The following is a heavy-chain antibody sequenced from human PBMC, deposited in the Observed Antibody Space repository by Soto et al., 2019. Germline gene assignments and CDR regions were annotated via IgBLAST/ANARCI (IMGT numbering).Heavy chain of an antibody. Sequence: SETLSLTCAVYGGSFSGYYWSWIRQPPGKGLEWIGEINHSGSTNYNPSLKSRVTISVDTSKNQFSLKLSSVTAADTAVYYCARKGSGSYYTPRPQIYYYYYMDVWGKGTTVTVSS. CDR1: GGSFSGYY. V-gene: IGHV4-34*01. CDR3: ARKGSGSYYTPRPQIYYYYYMDV. D-gene: IGHD3-10*01. J-gene: IGHJ6*03. CDR2: INHSGST.